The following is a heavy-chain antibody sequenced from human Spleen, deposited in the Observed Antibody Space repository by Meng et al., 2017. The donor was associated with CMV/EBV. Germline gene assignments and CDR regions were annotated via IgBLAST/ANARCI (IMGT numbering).Heavy chain of an antibody. CDR2: ISGSGGST. D-gene: IGHD3-3*01. V-gene: IGHV3-23*01. Sequence: GGSLRLSCAASGFTFSSYAMSWVRQAPGKGLEWVSAISGSGGSTYYADSVKGRFTISRDNAKNTLYLQMNSLRAEDTAVYYCTRDSYYDSNYYGMDVWGQGTTVTVSS. CDR3: TRDSYYDSNYYGMDV. CDR1: GFTFSSYA. J-gene: IGHJ6*02.